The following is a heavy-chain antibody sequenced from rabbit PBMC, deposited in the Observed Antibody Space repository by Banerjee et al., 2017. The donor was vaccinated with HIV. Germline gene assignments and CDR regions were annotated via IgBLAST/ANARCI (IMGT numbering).Heavy chain of an antibody. J-gene: IGHJ2*01. CDR1: GLDFSSNA. CDR3: ARVAPGDGGYGWDGFDP. Sequence: QSLEESGGDLVKPGASLTLTCTASGLDFSSNAMCWVRQAPGKGLEWIACIYAGSGGSTYYATWAKGRFTISKTSSTTVTLQMTSLTAADTATYFCARVAPGDGGYGWDGFDPWGPGTLVTVS. V-gene: IGHV1S40*01. CDR2: IYAGSGGST. D-gene: IGHD6-1*01.